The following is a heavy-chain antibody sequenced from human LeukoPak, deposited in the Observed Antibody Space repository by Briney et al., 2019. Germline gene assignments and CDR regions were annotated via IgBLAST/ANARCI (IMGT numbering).Heavy chain of an antibody. V-gene: IGHV3-7*03. D-gene: IGHD4-17*01. CDR1: GFTFSSFW. Sequence: GGSLRLSCAASGFTFSSFWTSWVRQAPGKGLEWVANIKQDGGEKYYVDSVKGRFTISRDNSRNTVYLQMNSLRAEDTAVYYCAKESPYGDNRLYYFDYWGQGTLVTVSS. J-gene: IGHJ4*02. CDR3: AKESPYGDNRLYYFDY. CDR2: IKQDGGEK.